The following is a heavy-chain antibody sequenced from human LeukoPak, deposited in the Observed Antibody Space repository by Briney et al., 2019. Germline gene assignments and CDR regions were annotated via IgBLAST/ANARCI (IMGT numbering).Heavy chain of an antibody. Sequence: GGSLRLSCAASGFTFSSYAMSWVRQAPGKGLEWVSAISGSGGSTYYADSVKGRFTISRDNSKNTLYPQMNSLRAEDTAVYYCAKGSGWYDSYFDYWGQGTLVTVSS. CDR1: GFTFSSYA. D-gene: IGHD6-19*01. V-gene: IGHV3-23*01. CDR3: AKGSGWYDSYFDY. J-gene: IGHJ4*02. CDR2: ISGSGGST.